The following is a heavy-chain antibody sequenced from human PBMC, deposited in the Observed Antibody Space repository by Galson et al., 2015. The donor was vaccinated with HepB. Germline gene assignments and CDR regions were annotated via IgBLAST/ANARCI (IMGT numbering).Heavy chain of an antibody. D-gene: IGHD4-23*01. J-gene: IGHJ6*02. V-gene: IGHV3-21*01. CDR2: ISRSSSYI. CDR1: GFTFSSSS. CDR3: ARTVVHYYYYYGMDV. Sequence: SLRLSCAASGFTFSSSSMNWVRQAPGKGLEWVSSISRSSSYIYYAYSVKGRFTIFRDNAKNSLYLQMNSLRAEDTAVYYCARTVVHYYYYYGMDVWGQGTTVTVSS.